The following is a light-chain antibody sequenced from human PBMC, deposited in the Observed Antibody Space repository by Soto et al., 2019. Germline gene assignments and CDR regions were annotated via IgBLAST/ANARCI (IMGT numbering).Light chain of an antibody. Sequence: DIVMTQSPDSLAVSLGGRATINCKSSQSVLYSSNNKNYLAWYQQKPGQPPKLLLYWASTRASGVPDRFSGSGSGTDFTLTITSLRAEDVALYYCQQYYGSPYTFGQGTKLEI. CDR1: QSVLYSSNNKNY. J-gene: IGKJ2*01. CDR2: WAS. V-gene: IGKV4-1*01. CDR3: QQYYGSPYT.